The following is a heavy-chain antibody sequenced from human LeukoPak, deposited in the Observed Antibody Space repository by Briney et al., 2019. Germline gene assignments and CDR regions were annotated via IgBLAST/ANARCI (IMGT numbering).Heavy chain of an antibody. J-gene: IGHJ4*02. Sequence: SLETLSLTCTISGASSRHNWSWIRQPPGKGLEWIGDIYYSGSTKYNPSLKSRVTISVDASKNQFSLKLTSVTAADTAVYYCASLDGGYSEAVGHWGQGTLVTVSS. CDR1: GASSRHN. CDR2: IYYSGST. CDR3: ASLDGGYSEAVGH. D-gene: IGHD4-23*01. V-gene: IGHV4-59*11.